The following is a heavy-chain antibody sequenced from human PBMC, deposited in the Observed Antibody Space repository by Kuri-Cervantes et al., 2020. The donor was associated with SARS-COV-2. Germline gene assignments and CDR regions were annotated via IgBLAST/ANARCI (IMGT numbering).Heavy chain of an antibody. CDR3: TSNDFWSGYYHDY. V-gene: IGHV3-49*04. CDR2: IRSKAYGGTT. D-gene: IGHD3-3*01. CDR1: GFTFSSYR. Sequence: GGSLRLSCAASGFTFSSYRMAWVRQAPGKGLEWVGFIRSKAYGGTTEYAASVKGRFTISRDDSKSIAYLQMNSLKTEDTAVYYCTSNDFWSGYYHDYWGQGTLVTVSS. J-gene: IGHJ4*02.